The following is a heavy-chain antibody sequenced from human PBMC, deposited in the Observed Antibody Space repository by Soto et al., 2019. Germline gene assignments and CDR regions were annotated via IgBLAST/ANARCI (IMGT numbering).Heavy chain of an antibody. J-gene: IGHJ5*02. Sequence: QVQLVQSGAEVKKPGSSVKVSCKASEGTFSNYASTWVRQAPGQGLEWLGRIIPIFGTANYAQKFQGRVTMTADESTTTAYMELSSLRSDDTAVYYCAKDGGREGYFGNWFHPSGQGTLVTVSS. CDR2: IIPIFGTA. D-gene: IGHD2-15*01. CDR3: AKDGGREGYFGNWFHP. V-gene: IGHV1-69*15. CDR1: EGTFSNYA.